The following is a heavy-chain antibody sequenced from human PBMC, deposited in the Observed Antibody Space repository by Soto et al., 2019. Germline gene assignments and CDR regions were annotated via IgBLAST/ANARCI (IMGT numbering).Heavy chain of an antibody. CDR2: FYYSGST. CDR1: GGSISTYY. J-gene: IGHJ4*02. CDR3: ARGGWRHIDY. Sequence: SDTLSLTCTVSGGSISTYYWSWIRQPPGKGLEWIGYFYYSGSTNYNPSLKSRVTISVDTSKNQFSLKLSSVTAADTAVYYCARGGWRHIDYWGQGTLVTVSS. D-gene: IGHD3-3*01. V-gene: IGHV4-59*08.